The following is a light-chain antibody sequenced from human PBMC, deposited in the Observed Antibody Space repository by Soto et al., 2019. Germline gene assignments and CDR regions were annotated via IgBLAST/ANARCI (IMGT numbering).Light chain of an antibody. J-gene: IGLJ1*01. CDR1: SSDIGSYNR. CDR3: NSFTTSSTYV. V-gene: IGLV2-18*02. CDR2: EVN. Sequence: QSALTQPASVSWSPGQSITISCTGTSSDIGSYNRVSWYQQPPGTAPKLIIYEVNNRPSGVPDRFSGSKSGNTASLTISGLQAEDEADYYCNSFTTSSTYVFGTGTKVTVL.